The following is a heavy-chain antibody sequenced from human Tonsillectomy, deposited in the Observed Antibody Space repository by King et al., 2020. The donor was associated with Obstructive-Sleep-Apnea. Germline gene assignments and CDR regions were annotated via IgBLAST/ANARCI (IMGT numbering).Heavy chain of an antibody. J-gene: IGHJ4*02. CDR3: AKGGGSGSYYNVAI. CDR2: ISYDGSNK. D-gene: IGHD3-10*01. V-gene: IGHV3-30*18. Sequence: VQLVESGGGVVQPGRSLRLSCAASGFTFSSYGMHWVRQAPGKGLEWVAVISYDGSNKYYADSVKGRFTISRDNSKNTLYLQMNSLRAEDTAVYYCAKGGGSGSYYNVAIWGQGTLVTVSS. CDR1: GFTFSSYG.